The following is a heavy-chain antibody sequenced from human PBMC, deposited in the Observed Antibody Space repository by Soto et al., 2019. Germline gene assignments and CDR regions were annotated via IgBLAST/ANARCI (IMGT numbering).Heavy chain of an antibody. CDR1: GYSFTSYW. D-gene: IGHD4-17*01. V-gene: IGHV5-10-1*01. J-gene: IGHJ6*02. CDR2: IDPSDSYT. Sequence: HGESLKISCKGSGYSFTSYWISWVRQMPGKGLEWMGRIDPSDSYTNYSPSFQGHVTISADKSISTAYLQWSSLKASDTAMYYCARDYGDYGSYYGMDVWGQGTTVTVS. CDR3: ARDYGDYGSYYGMDV.